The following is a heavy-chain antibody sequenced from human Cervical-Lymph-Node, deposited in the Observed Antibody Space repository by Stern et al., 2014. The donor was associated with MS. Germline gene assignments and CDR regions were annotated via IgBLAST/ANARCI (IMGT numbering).Heavy chain of an antibody. V-gene: IGHV4-61*02. CDR1: GASITGGGSF. D-gene: IGHD6-19*01. CDR2: IYTSGST. J-gene: IGHJ6*02. CDR3: ARDSAAGSSIRDYYFGLDV. Sequence: QVQLQESGPGLVKPSQTLSLTCTVSGASITGGGSFWSWIRQPAGKRLEWIGRIYTSGSTDYTPSLKSRVTISSDALKNHFSLNLTSVTAADTAVYYCARDSAAGSSIRDYYFGLDVWGQGTTVTVSS.